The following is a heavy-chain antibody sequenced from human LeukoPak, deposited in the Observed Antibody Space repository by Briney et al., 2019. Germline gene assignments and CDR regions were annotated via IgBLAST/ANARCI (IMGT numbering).Heavy chain of an antibody. CDR2: MFHSGSA. J-gene: IGHJ3*02. Sequence: SETLSLTCAVSGYSISSGYYWGWIRQSPGKGLEWIGGMFHSGSAYYNPSLKSRVTISLDTSKNQFSLKLTSVTAADTAVYYCSRSYWGLGAFDIWGQGTMVTVSS. CDR1: GYSISSGYY. V-gene: IGHV4-38-2*01. D-gene: IGHD3-16*01. CDR3: SRSYWGLGAFDI.